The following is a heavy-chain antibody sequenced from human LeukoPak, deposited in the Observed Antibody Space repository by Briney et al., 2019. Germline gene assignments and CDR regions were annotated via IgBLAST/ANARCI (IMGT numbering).Heavy chain of an antibody. Sequence: SEALSLTCTVSGVSISSYYWSWIRQPPGKGLEWIGYIYYSGNTNYNPSLKSRVTISIDTSKNQFFLKLNSVTAADTAVYYCARVGSGNFDYWGQGTLVTVSS. CDR2: IYYSGNT. J-gene: IGHJ4*02. CDR3: ARVGSGNFDY. V-gene: IGHV4-59*08. D-gene: IGHD1-26*01. CDR1: GVSISSYY.